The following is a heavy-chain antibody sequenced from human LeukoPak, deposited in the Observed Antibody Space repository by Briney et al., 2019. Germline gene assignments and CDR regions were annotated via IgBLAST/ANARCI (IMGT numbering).Heavy chain of an antibody. CDR2: IQYDGSNE. V-gene: IGHV3-30*02. J-gene: IGHJ4*02. CDR3: ARDFTWIQLMGY. CDR1: RFTFSSYG. Sequence: PGGSLRLSCAASRFTFSSYGMHWVRQAPGKGLEWVAYIQYDGSNEQYADSVKGRFSISRDSSKNILYLQMNSLRAEDTAVYYCARDFTWIQLMGYWGQGTLVTVSS. D-gene: IGHD5-18*01.